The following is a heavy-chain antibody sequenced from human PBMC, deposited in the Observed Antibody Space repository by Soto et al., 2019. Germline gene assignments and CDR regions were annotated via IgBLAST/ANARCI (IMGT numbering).Heavy chain of an antibody. CDR3: ASSEGNYYYYGMDV. CDR2: ISSSGTTI. J-gene: IGHJ6*02. Sequence: GSLRLSCEASRFRFSDYYMSWVRQAPGKGLEWVSFISSSGTTIYYADSVKGRFTISRDNAKNSLFLQMNSLRVEDTAVYYCASSEGNYYYYGMDVWGQGTTVTGSS. CDR1: RFRFSDYY. V-gene: IGHV3-11*01.